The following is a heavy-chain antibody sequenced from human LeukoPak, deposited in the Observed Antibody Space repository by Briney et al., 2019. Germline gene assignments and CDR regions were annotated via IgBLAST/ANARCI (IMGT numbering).Heavy chain of an antibody. D-gene: IGHD5-12*01. J-gene: IGHJ4*02. V-gene: IGHV3-23*01. CDR1: GFSFGSYA. CDR3: AKGPSSGPPYYFDY. CDR2: ISGDGGYT. Sequence: GGSLRLSCAASGFSFGSYAMNWVRQAPGKGLVWVSTISGDGGYTYYAGSVKGRFTISRDSSNNALYLQMNSLRDEGTAIYYCAKGPSSGPPYYFDYWGQGTLVTVSS.